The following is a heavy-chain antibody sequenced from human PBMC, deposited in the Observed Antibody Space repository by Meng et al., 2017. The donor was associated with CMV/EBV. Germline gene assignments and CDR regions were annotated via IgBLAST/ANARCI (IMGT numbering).Heavy chain of an antibody. V-gene: IGHV4-30-4*08. J-gene: IGHJ4*02. CDR1: GGPISISNYY. D-gene: IGHD6-13*01. CDR3: ARAQYSSSCDY. Sequence: QVQVQGSGPGPGKPSQTLSLPCTCSGGPISISNYYWSWSRQPPGKGLGWIGYIYYSWSTYYNPSLKSRVTISVETSKNQFSLKLSSVTAADTAVYYCARAQYSSSCDYWGQGTLVTVSS. CDR2: IYYSWST.